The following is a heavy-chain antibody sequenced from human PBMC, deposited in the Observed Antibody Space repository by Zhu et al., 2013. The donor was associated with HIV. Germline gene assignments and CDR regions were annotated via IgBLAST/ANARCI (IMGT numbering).Heavy chain of an antibody. CDR3: AREGQWLVHGGYYFDY. Sequence: QVQLVQSGAEVKKPGASVKVSCKASGYTFTGYYMHWVRQAPGQGLEWMGWINPNSGGTNYAQKFQGRVTMIRDTSTSTVYMELSSLRSEDTAVYYCAREGQWLVHGGYYFDYWGQGTLVTVSS. J-gene: IGHJ4*02. CDR1: GYTFTGYY. V-gene: IGHV1-2*02. D-gene: IGHD6-19*01. CDR2: INPNSGGT.